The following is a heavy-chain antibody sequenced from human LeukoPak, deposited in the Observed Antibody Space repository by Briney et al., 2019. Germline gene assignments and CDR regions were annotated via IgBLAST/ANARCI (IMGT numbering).Heavy chain of an antibody. Sequence: GESLKISFKGSGYSFTSYWIGWVRQMPGKGLEWMGIIYPGDSDTRYSPSFQGQVTISADKSISTAYLQWSSLKASDTAMYYCARHQGLGGLGELGVNFDYWGQGTLVTVSS. CDR2: IYPGDSDT. CDR1: GYSFTSYW. J-gene: IGHJ4*02. V-gene: IGHV5-51*01. D-gene: IGHD3-16*01. CDR3: ARHQGLGGLGELGVNFDY.